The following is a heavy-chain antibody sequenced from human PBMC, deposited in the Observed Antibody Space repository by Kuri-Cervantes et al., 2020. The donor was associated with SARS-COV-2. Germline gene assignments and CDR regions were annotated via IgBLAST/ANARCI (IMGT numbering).Heavy chain of an antibody. D-gene: IGHD6-19*01. J-gene: IGHJ3*02. V-gene: IGHV4-38-2*01. CDR2: IYHSGST. CDR1: GYSISSGYY. CDR3: AGQWGIAMAGGNAFDI. Sequence: SETLSLTCAVSGYSISSGYYWGWIRQPPGKGLEWIGSIYHSGSTYYNPSLKSRVTISVDKSKNQFSLKLSSVTAADTAVYYCAGQWGIAMAGGNAFDIWGQGTMVTVSS.